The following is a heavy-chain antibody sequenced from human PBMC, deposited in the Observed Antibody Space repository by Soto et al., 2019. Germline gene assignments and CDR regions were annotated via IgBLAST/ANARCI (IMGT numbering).Heavy chain of an antibody. J-gene: IGHJ4*02. CDR3: AKDRVAARTSTDY. CDR1: GFTFSSYA. V-gene: IGHV3-23*01. D-gene: IGHD6-6*01. Sequence: PGGSLRLSCAASGFTFSSYAMSWVRQAPGKGLEWVSAISGSGGSTYNADPVKGRFTISRDNSKNTLYLQMNSLRAEDTAVYYCAKDRVAARTSTDYWGQGTLVTVSS. CDR2: ISGSGGST.